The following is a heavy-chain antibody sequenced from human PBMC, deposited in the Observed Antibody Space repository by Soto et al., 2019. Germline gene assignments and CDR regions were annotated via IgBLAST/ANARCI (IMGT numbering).Heavy chain of an antibody. CDR3: AKGRGYFDH. D-gene: IGHD3-10*01. CDR2: ISYDGSNK. Sequence: QVQLVESGGGAVQPGRSLRLSCAASGFTFSSYGMHWVRQAPGKGLEWVAVISYDGSNKYYADSVKGRFTISRDNSKNTLYLQMNSLRAEDTAVYYCAKGRGYFDHWGQGTLVTVSS. J-gene: IGHJ5*02. V-gene: IGHV3-30*18. CDR1: GFTFSSYG.